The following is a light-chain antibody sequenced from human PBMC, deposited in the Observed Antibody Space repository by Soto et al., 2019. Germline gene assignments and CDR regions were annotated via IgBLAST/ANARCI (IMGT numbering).Light chain of an antibody. CDR2: KAS. Sequence: DIQMTQSPSTLSASVGDRVTITCRASHSISYWLAWYQQKPGKAPKLLIYKASTLEAVVPSTFSGSGSGTEFTLTISSLQPDYFATYYCQQYNSYSRAFGQGTKVKIK. CDR3: QQYNSYSRA. V-gene: IGKV1-5*03. J-gene: IGKJ1*01. CDR1: HSISYW.